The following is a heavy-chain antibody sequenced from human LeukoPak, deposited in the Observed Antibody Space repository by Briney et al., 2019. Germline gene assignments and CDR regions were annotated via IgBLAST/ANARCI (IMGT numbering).Heavy chain of an antibody. J-gene: IGHJ4*02. CDR2: IYNDGTT. V-gene: IGHV3-53*01. D-gene: IGHD3-10*01. CDR3: ARSIASGYSFDY. Sequence: PGGSLRLSCSASGXSVSINYMSWVRQAPGKGLEWVAVIYNDGTTYYADSVKGRFTISRDNSKNTVYLQMNSLRAEDTAVYYCARSIASGYSFDYWGQGTLVSVSS. CDR1: GXSVSINY.